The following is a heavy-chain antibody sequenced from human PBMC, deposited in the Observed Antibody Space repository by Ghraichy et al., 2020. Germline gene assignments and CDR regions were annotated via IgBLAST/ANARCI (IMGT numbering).Heavy chain of an antibody. Sequence: ETLSLTCAVYGGSFSGYYWSWIRQPPGKGLEWIGEINHSGSTNYNPSLKSRVTISVDTSKNQFSLKLSSVTAADTAVYYCSIAARLYAFDIWGQGTMVTVSS. D-gene: IGHD6-6*01. CDR1: GGSFSGYY. V-gene: IGHV4-34*01. CDR2: INHSGST. CDR3: SIAARLYAFDI. J-gene: IGHJ3*02.